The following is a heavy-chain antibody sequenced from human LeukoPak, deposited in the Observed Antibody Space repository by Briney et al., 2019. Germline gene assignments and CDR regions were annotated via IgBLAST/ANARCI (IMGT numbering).Heavy chain of an antibody. CDR1: GDSSSSSIYY. CDR3: ASCLGSFYYYGMDV. D-gene: IGHD3-10*01. Sequence: SETLSLTCAVSGDSSSSSIYYWGWIRQPPGKGLEWIGSIDYSGSTYYNPSLKSRATISIDTSKNQFSLKLSSVAAADTAVYYCASCLGSFYYYGMDVWGQGTTVTVSS. V-gene: IGHV4-39*07. CDR2: IDYSGST. J-gene: IGHJ6*02.